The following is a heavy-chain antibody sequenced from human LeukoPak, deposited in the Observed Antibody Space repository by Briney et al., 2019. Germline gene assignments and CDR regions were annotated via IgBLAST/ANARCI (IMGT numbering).Heavy chain of an antibody. D-gene: IGHD4-11*01. J-gene: IGHJ6*03. CDR3: AKGRLEGYYYYYMDV. V-gene: IGHV3-7*01. Sequence: GGSLRLSCAASGFTFSSYWMSWVRQAPGKGLEWVANIKQDGSEKYYVDSVKGRFTISRDNAKNSLYLQMNSLRAEDTAVYYCAKGRLEGYYYYYMDVWGKGTTVTVSS. CDR2: IKQDGSEK. CDR1: GFTFSSYW.